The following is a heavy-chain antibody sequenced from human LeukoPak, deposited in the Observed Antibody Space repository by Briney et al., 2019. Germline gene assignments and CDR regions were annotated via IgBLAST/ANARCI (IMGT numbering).Heavy chain of an antibody. CDR3: ARDSLRRFYHGMDV. Sequence: GGSLRLSCAASGFTFSDYYMSWLRQAPGKGLEGVSYISSSGSTIYYADSVKGRFTISRDNAKNSLYLQMNSLRAEDPAVYYCARDSLRRFYHGMDVWGQGTTVTVSS. D-gene: IGHD3-10*01. CDR2: ISSSGSTI. CDR1: GFTFSDYY. V-gene: IGHV3-11*01. J-gene: IGHJ6*02.